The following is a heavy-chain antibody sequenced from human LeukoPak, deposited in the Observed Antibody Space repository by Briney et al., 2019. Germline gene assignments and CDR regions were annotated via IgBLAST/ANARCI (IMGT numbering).Heavy chain of an antibody. J-gene: IGHJ4*02. CDR1: GFTFSSYA. D-gene: IGHD3-22*01. CDR2: ISYDGSNK. Sequence: PGGSLRLSCAASGFTFSSYAMHWVRQAPGKGLEWVAVISYDGSNKYYADSVKGRFTISRDNSKNTLYLQMNSLRAEDTAVYYCARDYDSSGPAHYWGQGTLVTVSS. V-gene: IGHV3-30-3*01. CDR3: ARDYDSSGPAHY.